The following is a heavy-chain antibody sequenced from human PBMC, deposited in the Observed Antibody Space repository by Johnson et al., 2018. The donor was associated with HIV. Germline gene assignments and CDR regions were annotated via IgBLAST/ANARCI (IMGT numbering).Heavy chain of an antibody. CDR3: ARRRGDSGYDSLDI. J-gene: IGHJ3*02. D-gene: IGHD5-12*01. CDR1: GFTFDDHG. Sequence: VQLVESGGGLVQPGGSLRLSCAASGFTFDDHGMSWVRQAPGKGLEWISGINWNGGNRGYADSVKGRFTISRNNSKNTMYLQINSLRAEDTAVYYCARRRGDSGYDSLDIWGQGTMVTVSS. V-gene: IGHV3-20*04. CDR2: INWNGGNR.